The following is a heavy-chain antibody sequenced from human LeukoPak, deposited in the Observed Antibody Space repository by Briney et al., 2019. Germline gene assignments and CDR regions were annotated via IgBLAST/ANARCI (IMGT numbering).Heavy chain of an antibody. CDR2: IYYSGNT. CDR1: NGSISSYY. V-gene: IGHV4-59*01. D-gene: IGHD6-19*01. Sequence: PSETLSLTCTVSNGSISSYYWSWIRQPPGKGLEWIAYIYYSGNTNYNPSLKSRVTISIDTSKNQFSLKLSSVTAADTAVYYCARHLGSGWRDAFDIWGQGTMVTVSS. CDR3: ARHLGSGWRDAFDI. J-gene: IGHJ3*02.